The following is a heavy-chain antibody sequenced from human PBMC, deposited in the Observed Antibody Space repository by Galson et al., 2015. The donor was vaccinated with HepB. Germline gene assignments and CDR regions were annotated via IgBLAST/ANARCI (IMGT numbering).Heavy chain of an antibody. V-gene: IGHV3-30*02. Sequence: SLRLSCAASGFTFSSYGMHWVRQAPGKGLEWVAFIRYDGSNKYYADSVKGRFTISKDNSKNTLYLQMNSLRAEDTAVYYCAKGLFSAAGSVVNYYYYGMDVWGQGTTVTVSS. D-gene: IGHD6-13*01. CDR1: GFTFSSYG. CDR2: IRYDGSNK. CDR3: AKGLFSAAGSVVNYYYYGMDV. J-gene: IGHJ6*02.